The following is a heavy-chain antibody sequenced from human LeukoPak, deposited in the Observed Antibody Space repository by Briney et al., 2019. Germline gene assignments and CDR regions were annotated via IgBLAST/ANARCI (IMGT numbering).Heavy chain of an antibody. CDR1: GGSNSSSSYY. J-gene: IGHJ6*03. D-gene: IGHD2-2*01. CDR2: IYYSGIT. CDR3: ARRGVVVPAAIPYYYYMDV. Sequence: SETLSLXCTVSGGSNSSSSYYWGWTRQPPGKGLEWIGSIYYSGITYYSPSLKSRVTISVDTSKNQFSLKLSSVTAADTAVYYCARRGVVVPAAIPYYYYMDVWGKGTTVTVSS. V-gene: IGHV4-39*01.